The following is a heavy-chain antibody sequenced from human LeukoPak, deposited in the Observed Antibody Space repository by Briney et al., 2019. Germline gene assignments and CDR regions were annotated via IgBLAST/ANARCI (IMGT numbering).Heavy chain of an antibody. Sequence: WIGYIYYSGSTSYNPSLKSRVTISVDTSKNQFSLKLSSVTAADTAVYYCAREDIAVAGIDYWGQGTLVTVSS. CDR2: IYYSGST. D-gene: IGHD6-19*01. CDR3: AREDIAVAGIDY. V-gene: IGHV4-59*01. J-gene: IGHJ4*02.